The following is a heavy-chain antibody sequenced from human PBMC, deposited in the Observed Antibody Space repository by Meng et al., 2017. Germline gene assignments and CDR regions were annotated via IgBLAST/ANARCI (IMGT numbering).Heavy chain of an antibody. V-gene: IGHV1-46*01. CDR1: GYTFTSYY. CDR2: INPSGGST. J-gene: IGHJ3*02. CDR3: AGAAAGMNAFDI. D-gene: IGHD6-13*01. Sequence: ASVKVSCKASGYTFTSYYMHWVRRAPGQGLEWMGIINPSGGSTSYAQKFQGRVTMTRDTSTSTVYMELSSLRSEDTAVYYCAGAAAGMNAFDIWGQGTMVTVSS.